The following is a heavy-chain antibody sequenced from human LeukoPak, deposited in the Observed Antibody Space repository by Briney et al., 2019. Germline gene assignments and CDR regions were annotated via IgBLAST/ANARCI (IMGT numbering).Heavy chain of an antibody. D-gene: IGHD2-2*01. V-gene: IGHV3-30*02. Sequence: GGSLRLSCAACGFTFSSYGMHWVRQAPGKGLEWVAFIRYDGSNKYYADSVKGRFTISRDNSKNTLYLQMNSLRAEDTAVYYCAKDWEIVVVPAAMNYWGQGTLVTVSS. CDR2: IRYDGSNK. CDR3: AKDWEIVVVPAAMNY. CDR1: GFTFSSYG. J-gene: IGHJ4*02.